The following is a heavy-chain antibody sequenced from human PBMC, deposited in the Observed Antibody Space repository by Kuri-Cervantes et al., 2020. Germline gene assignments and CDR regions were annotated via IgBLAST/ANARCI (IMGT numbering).Heavy chain of an antibody. V-gene: IGHV3-48*04. CDR2: ISSSGSTI. Sequence: GESLKISCATSGFSDFAFSSYTMNWVRLAPGKGLEWVSYISSSGSTIYYADSVKGRFTISRDNAKNSLYLQMNSLRAEDTAVYYCARPPARYSSGWYGSWGQGTLVTVSS. CDR1: GFSDFAFSSYT. D-gene: IGHD6-19*01. J-gene: IGHJ5*01. CDR3: ARPPARYSSGWYGS.